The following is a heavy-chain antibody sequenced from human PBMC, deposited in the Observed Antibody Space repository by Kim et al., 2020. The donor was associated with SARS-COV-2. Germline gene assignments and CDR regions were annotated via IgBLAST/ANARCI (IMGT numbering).Heavy chain of an antibody. Sequence: GSTYNNPSLQSRVTISVDTSKNQFSLKLSSVTAADTAVYYCARERAAYFDYWGQGTLVTVSS. CDR3: ARERAAYFDY. V-gene: IGHV4-31*02. D-gene: IGHD6-25*01. J-gene: IGHJ4*02. CDR2: GST.